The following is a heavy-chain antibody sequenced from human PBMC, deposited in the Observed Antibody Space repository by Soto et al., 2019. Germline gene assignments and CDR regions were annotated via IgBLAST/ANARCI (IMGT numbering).Heavy chain of an antibody. Sequence: GGSLRLSCAASGFTFSSYEMNWVRQAPGKGLEWVSYISSSGSTIYYADSVKGRFTISRDNAKNSLYLQMNSLRAEDTAVYYCARSYYYGSGRDAFDIWGQGTMVTVSS. D-gene: IGHD3-10*01. V-gene: IGHV3-48*03. CDR1: GFTFSSYE. CDR2: ISSSGSTI. J-gene: IGHJ3*02. CDR3: ARSYYYGSGRDAFDI.